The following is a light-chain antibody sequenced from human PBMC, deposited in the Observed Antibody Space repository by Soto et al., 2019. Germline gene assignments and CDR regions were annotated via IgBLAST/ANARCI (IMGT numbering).Light chain of an antibody. J-gene: IGKJ3*01. CDR2: NTS. CDR3: QQRGNWPLT. V-gene: IGKV3-11*01. CDR1: QSFSGT. Sequence: EIVLTQSPATLSLSPGERATLSCRANQSFSGTLARYQQKPGQAPRLLIYNTSNRASSIPARFSGSGSGTDFTLTISSLEPEDFAVYYCQQRGNWPLTFGPGTKVDI.